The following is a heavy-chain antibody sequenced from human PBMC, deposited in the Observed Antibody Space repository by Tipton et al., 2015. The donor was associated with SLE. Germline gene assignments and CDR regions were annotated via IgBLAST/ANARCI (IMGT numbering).Heavy chain of an antibody. Sequence: TLSLTCAVYGGSFRGYYWSWIRQPPGKGLEGIGVINHSGSTNYNPSIKSRVTISVDTSKNQFSLKLSSVTAADTAVYYCARGRELGRDETFDIWGQGTMVTVSS. CDR2: INHSGST. D-gene: IGHD1-1*01. J-gene: IGHJ3*02. CDR1: GGSFRGYY. CDR3: ARGRELGRDETFDI. V-gene: IGHV4-34*01.